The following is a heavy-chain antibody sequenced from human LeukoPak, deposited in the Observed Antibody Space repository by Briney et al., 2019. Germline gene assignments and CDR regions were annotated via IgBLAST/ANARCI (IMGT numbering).Heavy chain of an antibody. D-gene: IGHD4-17*01. Sequence: SETLSLTCTVSGDSISSYYWSWIRQPPEKGLEWIGDIYHSGSTNYDPSLKSRVTISVDTSKNQFSLKLNSVTAADTAVYYCARDEPVTHDAFDIWGQGTMVTVSS. CDR1: GDSISSYY. V-gene: IGHV4-59*01. J-gene: IGHJ3*02. CDR3: ARDEPVTHDAFDI. CDR2: IYHSGST.